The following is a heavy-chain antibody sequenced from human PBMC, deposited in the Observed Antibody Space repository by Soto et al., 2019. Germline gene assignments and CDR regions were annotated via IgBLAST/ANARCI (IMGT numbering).Heavy chain of an antibody. Sequence: QVQLVESGGGVVQPGRSLRLSCAASGFTFSSYGMHWVRQAPGKGLEWVAVISYDGSNKYYADSVKGRFTISRDNSKKTLYLQMNSLRAEDTAVYYCAKKRQQLVVGMDVWGQGTTVTVSS. J-gene: IGHJ6*02. D-gene: IGHD6-13*01. CDR2: ISYDGSNK. V-gene: IGHV3-30*18. CDR1: GFTFSSYG. CDR3: AKKRQQLVVGMDV.